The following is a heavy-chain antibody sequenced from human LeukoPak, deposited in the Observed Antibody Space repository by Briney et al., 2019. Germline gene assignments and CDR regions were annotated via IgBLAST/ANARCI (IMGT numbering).Heavy chain of an antibody. CDR3: ARQSMVRGWDMDV. CDR2: LYYSGTS. J-gene: IGHJ6*03. Sequence: SETLSLTCTVSGGSISSYFWSWIRQSPGKGLEWIGYLYYSGTSDFNPSLKSRATILVDTSKNQFSLKPSSVTAADTAVYYCARQSMVRGWDMDVWGKGTTVTISS. CDR1: GGSISSYF. D-gene: IGHD3-10*01. V-gene: IGHV4-59*08.